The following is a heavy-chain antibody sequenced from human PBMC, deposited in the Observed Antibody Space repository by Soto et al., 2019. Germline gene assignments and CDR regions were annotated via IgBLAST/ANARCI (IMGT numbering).Heavy chain of an antibody. V-gene: IGHV3-23*01. CDR3: ARYIPGVRYYGMDV. D-gene: IGHD2-2*01. CDR2: IGESGTPT. Sequence: EVQLLESGGGLVQPGGSLRLSCAASGFTFNSYAMKWVRQAPGKGLEWVSLIGESGTPTYYADSVKGRFTISRDNSGNTLFLEMYSRRAEDTAVYYCARYIPGVRYYGMDVWGQGTTVTVSS. J-gene: IGHJ6*02. CDR1: GFTFNSYA.